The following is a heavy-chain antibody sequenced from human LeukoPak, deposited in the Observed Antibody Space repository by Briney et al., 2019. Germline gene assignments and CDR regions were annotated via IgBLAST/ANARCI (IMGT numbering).Heavy chain of an antibody. CDR1: GFTFSSYG. J-gene: IGHJ4*02. D-gene: IGHD3-22*01. CDR2: IWYDGSNK. V-gene: IGHV3-33*01. CDR3: ARARLAGYYYDSSAPFK. Sequence: HPGRSLRLSCAASGFTFSSYGMHWVRQAPGKGLEWVAVIWYDGSNKYYADSVKGRFTISRDNSKNTLYLQMNSLRAEDTAVYYCARARLAGYYYDSSAPFKWGQGTLVTVSS.